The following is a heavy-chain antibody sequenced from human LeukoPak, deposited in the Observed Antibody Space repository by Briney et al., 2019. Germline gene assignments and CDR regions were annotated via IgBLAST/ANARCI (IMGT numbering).Heavy chain of an antibody. CDR1: GFTVSSNY. D-gene: IGHD5-18*01. Sequence: GGSLRLSCAASGFTVSSNYMSWVRQAPGKGLEWVSVIYSGGSTYYADSVKGRFTISRDNSKNTLYLQMNSLRAEDTAVYYCARDGVRGYSYGQPHFDYWGQGTLVTVSS. CDR3: ARDGVRGYSYGQPHFDY. CDR2: IYSGGST. J-gene: IGHJ4*02. V-gene: IGHV3-66*01.